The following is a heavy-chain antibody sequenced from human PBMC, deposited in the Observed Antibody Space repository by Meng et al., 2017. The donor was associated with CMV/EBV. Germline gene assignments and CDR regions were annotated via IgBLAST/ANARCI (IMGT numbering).Heavy chain of an antibody. CDR1: GGTFSSYA. J-gene: IGHJ6*02. V-gene: IGHV1-69*05. CDR3: ARVKKYDFWSGYYTHNGMDV. Sequence: SVKVSCKASGGTFSSYAISWVRQAPGQGLEWMGGIIPIFGTANYAQKFQGRVTITTDESTSTAYMELSSLRSEDTAVYYCARVKKYDFWSGYYTHNGMDVWGQGTTVTVSS. CDR2: IIPIFGTA. D-gene: IGHD3-3*01.